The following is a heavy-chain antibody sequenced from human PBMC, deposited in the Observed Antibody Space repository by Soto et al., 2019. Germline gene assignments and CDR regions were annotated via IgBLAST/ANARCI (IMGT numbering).Heavy chain of an antibody. D-gene: IGHD3-9*01. Sequence: QVQLQPWGAGPLRPLETLSLTCGVSGGSFSGYYWAWIRQSPGKGLEWIGEINDRGSINYNPSLKSRVSISVDTSKNHYSLNMRSVTAADTAVYYCPSESHDILTGHTWVWYFALWGRGTLVTVSS. CDR2: INDRGSI. V-gene: IGHV4-34*01. J-gene: IGHJ2*01. CDR1: GGSFSGYY. CDR3: PSESHDILTGHTWVWYFAL.